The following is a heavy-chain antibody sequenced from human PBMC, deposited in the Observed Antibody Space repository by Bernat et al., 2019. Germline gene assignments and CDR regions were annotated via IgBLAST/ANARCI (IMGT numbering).Heavy chain of an antibody. Sequence: QVQLVESGGGVVQPGRSLRLSCAASGFTFSSYAMHWVRQAPGKGLEWVAVISYDGSNKYYADSVKGRFTISRDNSKNTLYLQMNSLRAEDTAVYYCARDEQSSNSWYSLVIRFWGQGTLVTVSS. J-gene: IGHJ4*02. CDR1: GFTFSSYA. CDR3: ARDEQSSNSWYSLVIRF. V-gene: IGHV3-30-3*01. D-gene: IGHD6-13*01. CDR2: ISYDGSNK.